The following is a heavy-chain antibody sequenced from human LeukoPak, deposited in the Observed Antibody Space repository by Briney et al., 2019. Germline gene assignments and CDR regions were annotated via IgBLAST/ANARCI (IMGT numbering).Heavy chain of an antibody. D-gene: IGHD3-22*01. V-gene: IGHV1-8*01. CDR1: GYTFTSYD. Sequence: GASVKVSCKASGYTFTSYDINWVRQATGQGLEWMGWMNPNSGNTGYAQKFQGRVTMARNTSISTAYMELSSLRSEDTAVYYCARARSMWLLLRPNHSEYFQHWGQGTLVTVSS. J-gene: IGHJ1*01. CDR3: ARARSMWLLLRPNHSEYFQH. CDR2: MNPNSGNT.